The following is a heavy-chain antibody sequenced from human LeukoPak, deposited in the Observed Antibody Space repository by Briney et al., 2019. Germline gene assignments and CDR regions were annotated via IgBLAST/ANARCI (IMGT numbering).Heavy chain of an antibody. CDR1: GFTFSSYW. Sequence: GGSLRLSCAASGFTFSSYWMSWVRQAPGKGLEWVANIKKDGSEKYYVDSVKGRFTISRDNAKNSLYLQMNSLRAEDTAVYYCARHLAPPKSYSSSWYYFDYWGQGTLVTVSS. CDR2: IKKDGSEK. V-gene: IGHV3-7*01. J-gene: IGHJ4*02. CDR3: ARHLAPPKSYSSSWYYFDY. D-gene: IGHD6-13*01.